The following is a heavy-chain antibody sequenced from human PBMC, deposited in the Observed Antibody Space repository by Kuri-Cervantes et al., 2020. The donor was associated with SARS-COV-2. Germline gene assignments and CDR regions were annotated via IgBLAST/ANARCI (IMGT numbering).Heavy chain of an antibody. J-gene: IGHJ4*02. CDR2: IYPGDSDT. CDR3: ARLNSSWYPHYFDY. D-gene: IGHD6-13*01. V-gene: IGHV5-51*01. CDR1: GYSFTSYW. Sequence: YLKPSRKGSGYSFTSYWLGWVRQVPGEGLEWMWIIYPGDSDTRYSPSFQGQVTISADKSISTAYLQWSSLKASDTAMYYCARLNSSWYPHYFDYWGQGTLVTVSS.